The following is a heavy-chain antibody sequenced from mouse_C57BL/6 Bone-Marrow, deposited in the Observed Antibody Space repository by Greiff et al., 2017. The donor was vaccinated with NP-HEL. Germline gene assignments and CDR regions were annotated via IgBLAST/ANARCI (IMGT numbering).Heavy chain of an antibody. V-gene: IGHV2-9-1*01. CDR3: ARNWGLLWYHYYAMDY. CDR2: IWTGGGT. Sequence: VMLVESGPGLVAPSQSLSITCTVSGFSFTSYAISWVRQPPGKGLEWLGGIWTGGGTNYNSALKSRLSIIKDNSKSQVFIKMNSLQTDDTARYYCARNWGLLWYHYYAMDYWGQGTSVTVSS. J-gene: IGHJ4*01. CDR1: GFSFTSYA. D-gene: IGHD2-1*01.